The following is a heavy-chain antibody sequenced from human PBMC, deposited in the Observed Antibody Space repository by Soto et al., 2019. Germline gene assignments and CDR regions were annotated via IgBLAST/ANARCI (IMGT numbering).Heavy chain of an antibody. D-gene: IGHD6-13*01. CDR1: GGTXTSYR. J-gene: IGHJ4*02. V-gene: IGHV1-69*13. CDR3: VRDSGAKLSSS. CDR2: SVPIYRTA. Sequence: SXQVSFMASGGTXTSYRIDVVRQAPGQGLEWVGGSVPIYRTADYAQKFQGRGTITAHESARTSYMAMRSMKPQDTAVYYCVRDSGAKLSSSWGQGTLVTVSS.